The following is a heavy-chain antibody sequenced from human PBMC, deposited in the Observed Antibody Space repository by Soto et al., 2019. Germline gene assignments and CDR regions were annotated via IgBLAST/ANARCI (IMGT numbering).Heavy chain of an antibody. CDR3: ASLHSGYASDLDH. D-gene: IGHD5-12*01. J-gene: IGHJ4*02. CDR1: GASIISGGYY. Sequence: SETLSLTCTVSGASIISGGYYWVWVRQPPGKGLEWIGTIYYSGNTYYNASLEGRLTISVDTSKNQFSLKLSSVTAADTSVYYCASLHSGYASDLDHWGQGTLLTVSS. V-gene: IGHV4-39*01. CDR2: IYYSGNT.